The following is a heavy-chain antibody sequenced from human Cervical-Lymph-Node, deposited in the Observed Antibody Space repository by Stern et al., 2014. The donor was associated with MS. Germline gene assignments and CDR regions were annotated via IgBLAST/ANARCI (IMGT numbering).Heavy chain of an antibody. V-gene: IGHV1-69*06. D-gene: IGHD1-26*01. CDR1: GDTFSSYA. CDR3: ARGGGLVGYFDY. J-gene: IGHJ4*02. CDR2: IIAVFGTA. Sequence: VQLVESGAEVKKPGSSGKVSCKASGDTFSSYAINWVRQLPGQGLERMGGIIAVFGTANYAQKVQGRVTITADKSTNTAYMELMTLRSEDTAVYYCARGGGLVGYFDYWGQGTLVSVSS.